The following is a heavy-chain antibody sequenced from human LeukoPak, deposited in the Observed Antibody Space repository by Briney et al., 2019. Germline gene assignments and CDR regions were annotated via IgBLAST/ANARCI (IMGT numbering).Heavy chain of an antibody. J-gene: IGHJ4*02. CDR2: IYYSGST. D-gene: IGHD6-25*01. CDR1: GGSISSSSYY. CDR3: ARGVFAGIAAAYFAY. Sequence: SETLSLTCTVSGGSISSSSYYWGWIRQPPGKGLEWIGNIYYSGSTYYNPSLKSRVTISVDTSKNQFSLKPSSVTAADTAVYYSARGVFAGIAAAYFAYGAQGPLVTVPS. V-gene: IGHV4-39*07.